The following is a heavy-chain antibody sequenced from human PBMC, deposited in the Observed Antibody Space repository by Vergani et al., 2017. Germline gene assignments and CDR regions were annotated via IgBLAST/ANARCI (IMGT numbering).Heavy chain of an antibody. D-gene: IGHD3-10*01. CDR1: GYTFTSYG. CDR3: ARDVLLLWFGAAQTTNDY. J-gene: IGHJ4*02. V-gene: IGHV1-18*01. CDR2: ISAYNGKT. Sequence: QVQLVQSGAEVKKPGASVKVSCKASGYTFTSYGISWVRQAPGQGLEWMGWISAYNGKTNYAQKLQGRVTMTTDTSTSTAYMELRSLRSDDTAVYYCARDVLLLWFGAAQTTNDYWGQGTLVTVSS.